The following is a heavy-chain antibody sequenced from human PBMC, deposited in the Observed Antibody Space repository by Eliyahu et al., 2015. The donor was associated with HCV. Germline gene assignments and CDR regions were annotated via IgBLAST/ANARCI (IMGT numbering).Heavy chain of an antibody. J-gene: IGHJ4*02. CDR2: IKQDGSEK. CDR3: AREGGPYCGGDCYSDY. V-gene: IGHV3-7*01. Sequence: GKGLEWVANIKQDGSEKYYVDSVKGRFTISRDNAKNSLYLQMNSLRAEDTAVYYCAREGGPYCGGDCYSDYWGQGTLVTVSS. D-gene: IGHD2-21*01.